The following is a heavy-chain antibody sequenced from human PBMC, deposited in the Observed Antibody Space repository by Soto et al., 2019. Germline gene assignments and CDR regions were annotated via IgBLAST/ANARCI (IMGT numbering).Heavy chain of an antibody. V-gene: IGHV3-7*01. CDR3: ARDGPSNCSGGSCYAS. D-gene: IGHD2-15*01. J-gene: IGHJ5*02. CDR2: IKQDGSEK. Sequence: VQLVESGGGLVQPGGSLRLSCAASGFTFSSYWMSWVRQAPGKGLEWVANIKQDGSEKYYVDSVKGRFTISRDNAKNSLYLQMNSLRAEDTAVYYCARDGPSNCSGGSCYASWGQGTLVTVSS. CDR1: GFTFSSYW.